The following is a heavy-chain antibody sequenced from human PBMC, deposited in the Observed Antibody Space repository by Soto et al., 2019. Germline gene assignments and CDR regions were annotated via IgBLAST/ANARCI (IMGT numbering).Heavy chain of an antibody. Sequence: EVQLVESGGGLVQPGGSLRLSCAASGFLFNTYWMFWVRQAPRKGLLWVSRIKSDGSSTNYADSVKGRFTISRDNAKNTLYLQMTSLRAEDTAVYYCAIWGGDYNYLDYWGQGILVTVSS. J-gene: IGHJ4*02. CDR2: IKSDGSST. V-gene: IGHV3-74*01. D-gene: IGHD3-3*01. CDR3: AIWGGDYNYLDY. CDR1: GFLFNTYW.